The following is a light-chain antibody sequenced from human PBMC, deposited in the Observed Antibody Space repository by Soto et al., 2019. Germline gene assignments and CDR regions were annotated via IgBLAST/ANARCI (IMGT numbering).Light chain of an antibody. CDR2: EVS. CDR1: SSDVGSYNL. CDR3: CSYARSSTYV. V-gene: IGLV2-23*02. J-gene: IGLJ1*01. Sequence: QSVLTQPASVSGSPGQSITISCTGTSSDVGSYNLVSWYQQHPGKAPKLMIYEVSKRPSGLSNRFSASKSGNTASLTISGLQAEDEAEYYCCSYARSSTYVFGTGTKVTVL.